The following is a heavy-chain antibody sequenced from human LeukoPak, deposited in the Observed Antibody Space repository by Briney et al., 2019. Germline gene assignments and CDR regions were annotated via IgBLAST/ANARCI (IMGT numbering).Heavy chain of an antibody. Sequence: SETLSLTCAVYGGSFSGYYWSWIRQPPGKGLEWIGEINHSGSTNYNPSLKSRVTISVDTSKNQFSLKLSSVTAADTAVYYCARGAGGFGELFPYWGQGTLVTVSS. CDR1: GGSFSGYY. CDR3: ARGAGGFGELFPY. V-gene: IGHV4-34*01. CDR2: INHSGST. D-gene: IGHD3-10*01. J-gene: IGHJ4*02.